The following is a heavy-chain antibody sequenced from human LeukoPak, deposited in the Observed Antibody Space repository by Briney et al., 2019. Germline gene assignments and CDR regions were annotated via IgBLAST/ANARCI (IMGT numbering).Heavy chain of an antibody. V-gene: IGHV3-30*18. CDR2: ISYVGSNK. CDR1: GFTFSSYG. Sequence: GGSLRLSCAASGFTFSSYGMHWVRQAPGKGLEWVAVISYVGSNKYYADSVKGRFTISRDNSKNTLYLQMNSLRAEDTAVYYCAKRDGYNPDYWGQGTLVTVSS. D-gene: IGHD5-24*01. CDR3: AKRDGYNPDY. J-gene: IGHJ4*02.